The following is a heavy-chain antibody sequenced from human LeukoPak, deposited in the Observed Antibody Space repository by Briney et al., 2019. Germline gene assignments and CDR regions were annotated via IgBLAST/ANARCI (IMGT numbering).Heavy chain of an antibody. D-gene: IGHD2-2*02. V-gene: IGHV3-23*01. Sequence: GGSLRLSCAASGFTFSSYAMSWVRQAPGKGLEWVSAISGSGGSTYYADSVKGRFTISRDNSKNTLYLQMNSLRAEDTAVYYCAKDQGRVVPAAIDYYYGMDVWGQGTTVTVSS. CDR3: AKDQGRVVPAAIDYYYGMDV. J-gene: IGHJ6*02. CDR2: ISGSGGST. CDR1: GFTFSSYA.